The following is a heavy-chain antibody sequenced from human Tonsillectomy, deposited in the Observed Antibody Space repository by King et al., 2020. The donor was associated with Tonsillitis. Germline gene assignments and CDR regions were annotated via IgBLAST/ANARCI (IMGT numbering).Heavy chain of an antibody. CDR2: IYYSGST. V-gene: IGHV4-59*08. D-gene: IGHD2-15*01. CDR1: GGSISSYY. J-gene: IGHJ4*02. Sequence: LQLQESGPGLVKPSETLSLTCTVSGGSISSYYWSWIRQPPGKGLEWIGYIYYSGSTNYNPSLKSRVTISVDTSKNQISLMLSSVTAADTAVYYCARHTCSGGTCFFSYNSGRDGEMDYWGQGTLVTVSS. CDR3: ARHTCSGGTCFFSYNSGRDGEMDY.